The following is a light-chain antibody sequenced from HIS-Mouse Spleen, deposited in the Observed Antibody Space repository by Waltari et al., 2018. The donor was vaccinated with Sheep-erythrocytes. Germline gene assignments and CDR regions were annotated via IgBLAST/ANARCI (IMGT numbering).Light chain of an antibody. CDR3: CSYAGSSTV. V-gene: IGLV2-23*01. J-gene: IGLJ2*01. CDR2: EGS. CDR1: SSDVGSYNL. Sequence: QSALTQPASVSGSPGQSITLPCTGTSSDVGSYNLLSWYQQHPGKAPKLMIYEGSKRPSGVSNRFSGSKSGNTASLTISGLQAEDEADYYCCSYAGSSTVFGGGTKLTVL.